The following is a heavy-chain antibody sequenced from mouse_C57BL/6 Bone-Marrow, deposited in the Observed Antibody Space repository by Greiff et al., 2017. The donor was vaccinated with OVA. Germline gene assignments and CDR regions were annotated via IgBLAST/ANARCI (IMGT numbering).Heavy chain of an antibody. V-gene: IGHV1-7*01. CDR1: GYTFTSYW. CDR3: ARGDYGAWFAY. CDR2: INPSSGYT. Sequence: VQLQESGAELAKPGASVKLSCKASGYTFTSYWMHWVKQRPGQGLEWIGYINPSSGYTKYNQKFKDKATLTAEKSSSTAYMQLSSLTYEDSAVYYCARGDYGAWFAYWGQGTLVTVSA. J-gene: IGHJ3*01. D-gene: IGHD1-2*01.